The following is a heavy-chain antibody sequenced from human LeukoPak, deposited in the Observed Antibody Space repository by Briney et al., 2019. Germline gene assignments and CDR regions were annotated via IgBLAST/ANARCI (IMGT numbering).Heavy chain of an antibody. D-gene: IGHD7-27*01. J-gene: IGHJ6*02. CDR1: GFTFSSYA. Sequence: GGSLRLSCAASGFTFSSYAMSWVRQAPGKGLEWVSAISGSGGSTYYADSVKGRFTVSRDNSKNTLYLQMNSLRAEDTAVYYCAKVWGFRYYYGMDVWGQGTTVTVSS. V-gene: IGHV3-23*01. CDR2: ISGSGGST. CDR3: AKVWGFRYYYGMDV.